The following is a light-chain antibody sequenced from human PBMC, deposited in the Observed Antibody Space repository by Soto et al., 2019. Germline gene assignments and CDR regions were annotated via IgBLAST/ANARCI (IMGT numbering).Light chain of an antibody. CDR2: GVS. Sequence: QSVLTQPPSASGSPGQSVTISCTGTSSDVGAYNSVSWYQQHTGKAPKLMIYGVSTRPSGVPDRFSGSKSGNTASLTVSGLQAEDEADYYCSSYAGRNNPVVFGGGTKLTVL. J-gene: IGLJ2*01. CDR1: SSDVGAYNS. V-gene: IGLV2-8*01. CDR3: SSYAGRNNPVV.